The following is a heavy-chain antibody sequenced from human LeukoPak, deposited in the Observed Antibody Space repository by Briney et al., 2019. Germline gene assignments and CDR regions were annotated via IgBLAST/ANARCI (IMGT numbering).Heavy chain of an antibody. Sequence: SQTLSLTCTVSGGSISSGDNYWSWIRQPPGKGLEWIGYIYYSGSTYYNPSLKSRVTISVDTSKNQFSLKLSSVIAADTAVYYCARDTRRVRGIAGYYYGMDVWGKGTAVTVSS. V-gene: IGHV4-30-4*01. CDR3: ARDTRRVRGIAGYYYGMDV. J-gene: IGHJ6*04. D-gene: IGHD3-10*01. CDR1: GGSISSGDNY. CDR2: IYYSGST.